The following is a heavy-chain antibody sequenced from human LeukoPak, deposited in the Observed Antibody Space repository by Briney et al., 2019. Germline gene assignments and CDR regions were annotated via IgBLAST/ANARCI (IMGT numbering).Heavy chain of an antibody. CDR2: INHSGST. Sequence: PSETLSLTCAVYGGSFSGYYWSWIRQPPGKGLEWIGEINHSGSTNYNPSLKSRVTISVDTSKNQFSLKLSSVTAADTAVYYCARGSLGAAAEIDYWGQGTLVTVSS. CDR3: ARGSLGAAAEIDY. D-gene: IGHD6-13*01. CDR1: GGSFSGYY. J-gene: IGHJ4*02. V-gene: IGHV4-34*01.